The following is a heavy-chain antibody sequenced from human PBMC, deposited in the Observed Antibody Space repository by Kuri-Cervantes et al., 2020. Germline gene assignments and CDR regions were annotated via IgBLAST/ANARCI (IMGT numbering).Heavy chain of an antibody. D-gene: IGHD2-15*01. J-gene: IGHJ6*03. CDR3: ARVYRSYCSGGSCYSNYYYYYMDV. CDR2: INWNGGST. CDR1: EFTFDDYG. Sequence: GGSLRLSCAASEFTFDDYGMSWVRQAPGKGLEWVSGINWNGGSTGYADSVKGRFTISRDNAKNSLYLQMNSLRAEDTAVYYCARVYRSYCSGGSCYSNYYYYYMDVWGKGTTVTVSS. V-gene: IGHV3-20*04.